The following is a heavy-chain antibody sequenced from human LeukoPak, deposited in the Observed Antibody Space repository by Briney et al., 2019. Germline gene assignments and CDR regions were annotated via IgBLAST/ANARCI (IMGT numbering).Heavy chain of an antibody. CDR2: IYYTGST. Sequence: PSETLSLTCSVSGGSISSSSYYWAWLRQPPKKGLEWIGDIYYTGSTYYNSSLKSRVTISVDTSKNQFSLKLTSMTAADTAMYYCARRGSSGWYQAFDLWDQGTLVTVSS. CDR3: ARRGSSGWYQAFDL. D-gene: IGHD6-19*01. V-gene: IGHV4-39*01. J-gene: IGHJ4*02. CDR1: GGSISSSSYY.